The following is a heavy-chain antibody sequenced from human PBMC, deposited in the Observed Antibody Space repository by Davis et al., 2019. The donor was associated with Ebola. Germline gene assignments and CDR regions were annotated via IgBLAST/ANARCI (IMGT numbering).Heavy chain of an antibody. J-gene: IGHJ4*02. CDR3: ARDFDGGNYYFDY. CDR1: GGSFSSRP. V-gene: IGHV1-69*13. D-gene: IGHD3-9*01. CDR2: IIPIFDTP. Sequence: SVKVSCKTSGGSFSSRPISWVRQAPRQGLEWMGGIIPIFDTPHYAQKFQGRITITADASTSTAYMELSSLRSEDTSTYFCARDFDGGNYYFDYWDPGTPVTVSS.